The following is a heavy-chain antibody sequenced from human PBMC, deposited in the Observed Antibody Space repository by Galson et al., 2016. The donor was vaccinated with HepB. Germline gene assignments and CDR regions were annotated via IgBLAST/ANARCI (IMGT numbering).Heavy chain of an antibody. V-gene: IGHV4-31*03. Sequence: TLSLTCTVSGGSISSGGYYWSWIRQHPGKGLEWIGYIYYSGSTYYNPSLKSRVTISVDTSKNQFSLKLSSVTAADTAVYYCARVKERLQLTHYWYFDLWGRGTLVTVSS. CDR2: IYYSGST. J-gene: IGHJ2*01. CDR1: GGSISSGGYY. CDR3: ARVKERLQLTHYWYFDL. D-gene: IGHD4-11*01.